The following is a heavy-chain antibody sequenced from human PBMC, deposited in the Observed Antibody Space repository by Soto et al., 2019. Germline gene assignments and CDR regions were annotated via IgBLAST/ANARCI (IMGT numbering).Heavy chain of an antibody. D-gene: IGHD6-19*01. J-gene: IGHJ4*02. CDR1: SGSISTYF. Sequence: SETLSLTCTVSSGSISTYFWSWIRQPPGKGLEWNGYIYYGGNTNYIPSLKSRVTISVDTSKNQFSLEVNSVTAADTAVYYCARLRHSSDYAYFDSWGQGTLVTVSS. CDR3: ARLRHSSDYAYFDS. V-gene: IGHV4-59*01. CDR2: IYYGGNT.